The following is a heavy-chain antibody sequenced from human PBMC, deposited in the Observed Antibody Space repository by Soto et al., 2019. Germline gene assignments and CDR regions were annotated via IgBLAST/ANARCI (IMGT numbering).Heavy chain of an antibody. CDR2: INHSGST. V-gene: IGHV4-34*01. D-gene: IGHD3-3*01. J-gene: IGHJ6*03. CDR1: GGSFSGYY. Sequence: SETLSLTCAVYGGSFSGYYWSWIRQPPGKGLEWIGEINHSGSTNYNPSLKSRVTISVDTSKNQFSLKLSSVTAADTAVYYCARGPLGVDMHYYMDVWGKGTTVTVSS. CDR3: ARGPLGVDMHYYMDV.